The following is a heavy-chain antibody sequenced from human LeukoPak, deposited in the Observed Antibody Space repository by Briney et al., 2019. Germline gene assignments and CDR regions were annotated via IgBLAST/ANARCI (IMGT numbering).Heavy chain of an antibody. CDR3: ARGRGGDYDSSDYPLYYFDY. J-gene: IGHJ4*02. D-gene: IGHD3-22*01. CDR2: INHSGST. Sequence: PSETLSLTCAVYGGSFSGYYWSWIRQPPGKGLEWIGEINHSGSTNYNPSLKSRVTISVDTSKNQFSLKLSSVTAADTAVYYCARGRGGDYDSSDYPLYYFDYWGQGTLVTVSS. CDR1: GGSFSGYY. V-gene: IGHV4-34*01.